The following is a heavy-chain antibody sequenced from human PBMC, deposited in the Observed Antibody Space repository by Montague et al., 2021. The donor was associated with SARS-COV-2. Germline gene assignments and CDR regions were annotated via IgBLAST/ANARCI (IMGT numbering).Heavy chain of an antibody. D-gene: IGHD3-16*01. CDR2: TYYRSRWFD. CDR1: GDSVSGDNVS. CDR3: ARGDGFGPYTGYAFDI. J-gene: IGHJ3*02. V-gene: IGHV6-1*01. Sequence: CAISGDSVSGDNVSWNWIRQSPSRGLEWLGRTYYRSRWFDHYEVSMKGRISIKADTSKNQFSLQLDSVTPEDTAVYYCARGDGFGPYTGYAFDIWGQGTLVTVSS.